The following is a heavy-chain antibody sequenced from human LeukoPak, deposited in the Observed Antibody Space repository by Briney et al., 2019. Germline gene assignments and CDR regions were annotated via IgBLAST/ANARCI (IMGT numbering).Heavy chain of an antibody. J-gene: IGHJ5*02. Sequence: ASVKVSCKASGYTFTGYHMHWVRQAPGQGLEWMGWINPNSGGTNYAQKFQGRVTMTRDTSISTAYMELSRLRSDDTAVYYCARDLEDNGIVGATGWFDPWGQGTLVTVSS. CDR2: INPNSGGT. V-gene: IGHV1-2*02. CDR1: GYTFTGYH. D-gene: IGHD1-26*01. CDR3: ARDLEDNGIVGATGWFDP.